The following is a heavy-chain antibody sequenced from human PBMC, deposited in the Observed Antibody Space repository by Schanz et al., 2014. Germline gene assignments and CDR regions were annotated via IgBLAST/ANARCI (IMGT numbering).Heavy chain of an antibody. V-gene: IGHV3-23*04. Sequence: EVQLVESGGGLVQPGGSLRLSCAASGFTFSSYSMNWVRQAPGKGLEWVSAISGSGGSTYYADSVKGRFTISRDNSKTTVYLQMNSLRAEDTAVYYCAKDAENTAMITDYFDYWGQGTLVTVSS. CDR2: ISGSGGST. D-gene: IGHD5-18*01. J-gene: IGHJ4*02. CDR3: AKDAENTAMITDYFDY. CDR1: GFTFSSYS.